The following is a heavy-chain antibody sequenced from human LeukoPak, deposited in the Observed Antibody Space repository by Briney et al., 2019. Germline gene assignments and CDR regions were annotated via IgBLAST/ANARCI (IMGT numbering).Heavy chain of an antibody. CDR1: GYTFTNYY. CDR3: ARSVFPYYSGSGSPYNVDVRQNSYFDF. Sequence: GASVKFSCKASGYTFTNYYIRWVRQAPGQGLEWMGTINPSFGTTRSAQGRVSLTRDTSTSTVYMELSTLRSEDTAVYYCARSVFPYYSGSGSPYNVDVRQNSYFDFWGQGTLVTVSS. J-gene: IGHJ4*02. D-gene: IGHD3-10*01. V-gene: IGHV1-46*01. CDR2: INPSFGTT.